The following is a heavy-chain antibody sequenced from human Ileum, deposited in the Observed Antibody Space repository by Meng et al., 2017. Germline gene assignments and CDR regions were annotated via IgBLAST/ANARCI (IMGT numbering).Heavy chain of an antibody. Sequence: SETLSLTCTVSGDSISSGNSFWNWIRQPAGKGLEWIGRIYTSGTINYNPSLKSRVAISINTSKNHFSLNLNSVTAADTDVYYCARVDNMVGGTLWGQGRLVTVSS. CDR1: GDSISSGNSF. D-gene: IGHD3-10*01. CDR2: IYTSGTI. J-gene: IGHJ4*02. CDR3: ARVDNMVGGTL. V-gene: IGHV4-61*02.